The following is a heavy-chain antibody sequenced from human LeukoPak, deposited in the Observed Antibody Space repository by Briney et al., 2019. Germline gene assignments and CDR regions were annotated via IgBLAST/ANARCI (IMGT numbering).Heavy chain of an antibody. CDR3: ARVQYQLLQGFDY. CDR1: GFTFTSYT. CDR2: ISGSTTYI. D-gene: IGHD2-2*01. Sequence: PGGSLRLSCAASGFTFTSYTMNWVRQAPGKGLEWVSSISGSTTYIYYADSVKGRFTMSRDNAKNSLYLQMNSLRAEDTAVYYCARVQYQLLQGFDYWGQGTLVTVSS. V-gene: IGHV3-21*01. J-gene: IGHJ4*02.